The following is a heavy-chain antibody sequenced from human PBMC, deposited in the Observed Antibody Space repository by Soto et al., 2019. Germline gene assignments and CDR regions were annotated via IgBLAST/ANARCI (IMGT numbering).Heavy chain of an antibody. CDR3: ASLNTVLWGVAAYDY. D-gene: IGHD6-19*01. CDR2: ISSSSSYI. CDR1: GFTFSSYS. V-gene: IGHV3-21*01. Sequence: EVQLVESGGGLVKPGGSLRLSCAASGFTFSSYSMNWVRQAPGKGLEWVSSISSSSSYIYYADSVKGRFTISRDNAKNSLYLHMNSLRAEDTAVYYCASLNTVLWGVAAYDYWGQGTLVTVSS. J-gene: IGHJ4*02.